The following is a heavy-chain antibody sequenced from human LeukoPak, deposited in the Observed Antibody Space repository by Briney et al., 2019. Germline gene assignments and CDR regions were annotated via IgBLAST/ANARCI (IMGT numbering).Heavy chain of an antibody. J-gene: IGHJ6*02. CDR2: ISSSGSTI. Sequence: PGGSLRLSCAASGSTFSSYEMNWVRQAPGKGLEWVSYISSSGSTIYYADSVKGRFTISRDNAKNSLYLQMNSLRAEDTAVYYCARVWLRYYYDSSGPWTMDVWGQGTTVTVSS. CDR3: ARVWLRYYYDSSGPWTMDV. D-gene: IGHD3-22*01. CDR1: GSTFSSYE. V-gene: IGHV3-48*03.